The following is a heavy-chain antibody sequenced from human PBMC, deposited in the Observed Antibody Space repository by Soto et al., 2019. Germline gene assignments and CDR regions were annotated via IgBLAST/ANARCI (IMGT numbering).Heavy chain of an antibody. Sequence: CEESRVGDNSRSMCSPRQDKRKGLEWVSVIHSGGSTYYADSVKGRFTISRDNSKNTLYLQMNSLRAEDTAVYYCARDYIVPAALSYYYYGMDVWGQGTTVTVSS. D-gene: IGHD2-2*01. CDR2: IHSGGST. J-gene: IGHJ6*02. CDR1: RVGDNSRS. CDR3: ARDYIVPAALSYYYYGMDV. V-gene: IGHV3-66*01.